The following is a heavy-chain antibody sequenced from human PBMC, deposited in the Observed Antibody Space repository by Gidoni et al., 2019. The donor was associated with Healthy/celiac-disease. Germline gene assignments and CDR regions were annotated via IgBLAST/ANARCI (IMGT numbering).Heavy chain of an antibody. CDR3: AKDYYYDSSGHHDY. J-gene: IGHJ4*02. CDR1: GFTFDDYA. D-gene: IGHD3-22*01. Sequence: EVQLVESGGGLVQPGRSLRLSCAASGFTFDDYAMHWVRQAPGKGLEWVSGISWNSGSIGYADSVKGRFTISRDNAKNSLYLQMNSLRAEDTALYYCAKDYYYDSSGHHDYWGQGTLVTVSS. CDR2: ISWNSGSI. V-gene: IGHV3-9*01.